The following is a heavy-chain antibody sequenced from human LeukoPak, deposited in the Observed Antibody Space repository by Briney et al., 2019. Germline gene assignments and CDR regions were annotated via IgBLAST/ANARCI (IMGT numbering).Heavy chain of an antibody. D-gene: IGHD3-22*01. CDR2: IYYSGST. V-gene: IGHV4-39*01. Sequence: PSETLSLTCTVSGGSISSSSYYWAWIRQPPGKGLEWIGSIYYSGSTYYNPSLKSRVTISVDTSKNQFSLKLSSVTAADTAVYYCARPMGYDSSGWFDPWGQGTLVTVSS. CDR3: ARPMGYDSSGWFDP. CDR1: GGSISSSSYY. J-gene: IGHJ5*02.